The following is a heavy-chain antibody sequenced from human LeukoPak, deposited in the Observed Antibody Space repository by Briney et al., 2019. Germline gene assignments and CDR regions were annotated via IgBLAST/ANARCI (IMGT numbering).Heavy chain of an antibody. J-gene: IGHJ3*02. D-gene: IGHD2-2*01. V-gene: IGHV1-18*04. CDR3: ARDARGYCSSTSCPVAAFDI. CDR1: GYTFTSYG. CDR2: ISAYNGNT. Sequence: ASVKVSCKASGYTFTSYGISWVRQAPGQGLEWMGWISAYNGNTNYAQKLQGRVTMTTDTSTSTAYMELRSRRSDDTAVYYCARDARGYCSSTSCPVAAFDIWGQGTMVTVSS.